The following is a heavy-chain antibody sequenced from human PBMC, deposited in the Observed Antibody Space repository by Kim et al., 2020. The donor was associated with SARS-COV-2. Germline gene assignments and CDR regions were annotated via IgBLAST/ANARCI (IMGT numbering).Heavy chain of an antibody. V-gene: IGHV3-66*01. CDR3: ARDRFDSSGWYVRGGGSY. Sequence: GGSLRLSCAASGFTVSSNYMSWVRQAPGKGLEWVSVIYSGGSTYYADSVKGRFTISRDNSKNTLYLQMNSLRAEDTAVYYCARDRFDSSGWYVRGGGSYWGQGTLVTVSS. CDR2: IYSGGST. CDR1: GFTVSSNY. D-gene: IGHD6-19*01. J-gene: IGHJ4*02.